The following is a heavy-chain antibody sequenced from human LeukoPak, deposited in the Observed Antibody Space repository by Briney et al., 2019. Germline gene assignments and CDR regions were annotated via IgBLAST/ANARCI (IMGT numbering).Heavy chain of an antibody. CDR1: GYTFTSYG. V-gene: IGHV1-18*01. CDR3: ARGGVPLAVAGGVDY. J-gene: IGHJ4*02. D-gene: IGHD6-19*01. Sequence: ASVKVSCKASGYTFTSYGISWVRQAPGQGLEWMGWISAYNGNTNYAQKLQGRVTMTTDTSTSTAYMELRSLRSDDTAAYYCARGGVPLAVAGGVDYWGQGTLVTVSS. CDR2: ISAYNGNT.